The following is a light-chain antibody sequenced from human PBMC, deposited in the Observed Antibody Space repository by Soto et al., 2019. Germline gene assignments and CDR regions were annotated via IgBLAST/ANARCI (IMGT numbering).Light chain of an antibody. V-gene: IGKV1-27*01. J-gene: IGKJ1*01. CDR3: QKYNSAPRT. CDR2: AAS. CDR1: QDIATY. Sequence: DIQMTQSPSSLSASVGDRVTITCRASQDIATYLAWYQQKPGKAPKLLIYAASTLQSGVPSRFSGSGSGTDFKLTISSLQPEDVATYYCQKYNSAPRTFGQGTKVEIK.